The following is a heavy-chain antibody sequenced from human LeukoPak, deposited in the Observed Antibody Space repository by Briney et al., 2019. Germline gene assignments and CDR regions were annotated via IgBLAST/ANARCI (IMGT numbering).Heavy chain of an antibody. CDR1: GFTFSNVW. V-gene: IGHV3-15*01. J-gene: IGHJ6*02. CDR3: ATASRGSLFYYYYGRDV. Sequence: NPGGSLRLSCSASGFTFSNVWMSWVRQPPGKGLECVGRIKSRPDGRATDYAAAVKGSITIPKNDSKNTLFLQTNSLKTEDTAVYYCATASRGSLFYYYYGRDVWGQGTTVTVSS. CDR2: IKSRPDGRAT. D-gene: IGHD5-12*01.